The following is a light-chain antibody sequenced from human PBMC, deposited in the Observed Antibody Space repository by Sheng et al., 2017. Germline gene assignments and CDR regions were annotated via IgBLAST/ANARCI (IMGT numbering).Light chain of an antibody. CDR1: ENIGSH. Sequence: DIQMTQSPSSLSASVGDRVTITCRASENIGSHLNWYQQKPGKAPHLLIYGASGLHSGVPPRFSGSGSGTDFTLTISSLQPEDVATYYCQKYDSAPLTFGGGTKVEIK. J-gene: IGKJ4*01. V-gene: IGKV1-39*01. CDR3: QKYDSAPLT. CDR2: GAS.